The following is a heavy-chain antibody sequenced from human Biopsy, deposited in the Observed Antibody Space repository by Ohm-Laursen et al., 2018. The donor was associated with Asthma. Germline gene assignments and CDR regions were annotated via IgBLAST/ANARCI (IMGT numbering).Heavy chain of an antibody. CDR1: GFTFRDYY. CDR3: ARGYSTSWYFGY. V-gene: IGHV3-11*01. J-gene: IGHJ4*02. CDR2: ISSRGSNI. D-gene: IGHD6-13*01. Sequence: SLRLSCSASGFTFRDYYMTWIRQAPGKGLEWVAYISSRGSNIFYADSVKGRFTISRDNAKKSLFLEMNSLTVEDTAVYFCARGYSTSWYFGYWDQGTLVTVSS.